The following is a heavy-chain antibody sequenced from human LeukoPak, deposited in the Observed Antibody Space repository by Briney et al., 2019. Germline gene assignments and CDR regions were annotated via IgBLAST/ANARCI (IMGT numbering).Heavy chain of an antibody. CDR1: GGSISSSSYY. J-gene: IGHJ5*02. CDR2: IYYSGST. V-gene: IGHV4-39*07. CDR3: ARDTQRLLEWLLQGWFDP. Sequence: PSETLSLTCTVSGGSISSSSYYWGWIRQPPGKGLEWIGSIYYSGSTYYNPSLKSRVTISVDTSKNQFSLKLSSVTAADTAVYYCARDTQRLLEWLLQGWFDPWGQGTLVTVSS. D-gene: IGHD3-3*01.